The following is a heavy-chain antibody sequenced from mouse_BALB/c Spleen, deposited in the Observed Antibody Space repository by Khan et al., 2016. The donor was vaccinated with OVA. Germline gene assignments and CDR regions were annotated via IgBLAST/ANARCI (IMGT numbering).Heavy chain of an antibody. CDR3: ARDGSRDNYAMDY. CDR2: ISSSGST. CDR1: GYSITSDYA. V-gene: IGHV3-2*02. J-gene: IGHJ4*01. D-gene: IGHD2-3*01. Sequence: EVQLQESGPGLVKPSQSLSLTCTVTGYSITSDYAWNWIRQFPGNKLEWMGYISSSGSTNYNPALKSRISITRDTSKNQFFLHLNSVTTEDTATYACARDGSRDNYAMDYWGQGTSVTVSS.